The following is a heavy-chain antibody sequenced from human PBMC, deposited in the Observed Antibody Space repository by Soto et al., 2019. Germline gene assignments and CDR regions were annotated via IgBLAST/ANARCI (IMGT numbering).Heavy chain of an antibody. Sequence: GGSLRLSCAASGFTFSNYSMNWVRQAPGKGLEWVSSISSSSSYIYYADSVKGRFTISRDNAKNSLYLQMNSLRAEDTAVYYCARDSGYGAFDIWGQGTMVTVSS. D-gene: IGHD6-13*01. CDR3: ARDSGYGAFDI. CDR2: ISSSSSYI. V-gene: IGHV3-21*01. CDR1: GFTFSNYS. J-gene: IGHJ3*02.